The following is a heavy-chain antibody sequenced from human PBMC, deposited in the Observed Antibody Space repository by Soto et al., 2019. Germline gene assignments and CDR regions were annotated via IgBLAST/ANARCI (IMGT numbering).Heavy chain of an antibody. D-gene: IGHD3-3*01. CDR1: GGSISSSSYY. J-gene: IGHJ6*02. CDR2: IYYSGST. CDR3: ARAELRFLEWLRGMDV. V-gene: IGHV4-39*07. Sequence: PSETLSLTCTVSGGSISSSSYYWGWIRQPPGKGLEWIGSIYYSGSTYYNPSLKSRVTISVDTSKNQFSLKLSSVTAADTAVYYCARAELRFLEWLRGMDVWGQGTTVTVSS.